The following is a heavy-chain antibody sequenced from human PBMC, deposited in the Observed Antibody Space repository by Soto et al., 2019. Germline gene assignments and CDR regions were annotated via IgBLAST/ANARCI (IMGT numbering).Heavy chain of an antibody. V-gene: IGHV4-34*01. CDR2: INHSGST. D-gene: IGHD6-6*01. CDR3: ARGSRGSYVPVGPYYYYYGMDV. CDR1: GGSFSGYS. Sequence: SETLSLTCAVYGGSFSGYSWSWLRQPQGKGLEWIGEINHSGSTNYNPSLKSRVTISVDTSKNQFSLKLSSVTAADTAVYYCARGSRGSYVPVGPYYYYYGMDVWGQGTTVT. J-gene: IGHJ6*02.